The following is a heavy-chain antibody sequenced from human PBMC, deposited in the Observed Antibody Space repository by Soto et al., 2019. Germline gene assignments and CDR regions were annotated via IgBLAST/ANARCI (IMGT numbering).Heavy chain of an antibody. Sequence: ASVKVSCKASGYTFTSYGISWVRQAPGQGLEWMGWISAYNGNTNYAQKLQGRVTMTTDTSTSTAYMELRSLRSDDTAVYYRARVPPYYDFWSPNGMDVWGQGTTVTVSS. CDR3: ARVPPYYDFWSPNGMDV. V-gene: IGHV1-18*01. J-gene: IGHJ6*02. CDR2: ISAYNGNT. D-gene: IGHD3-3*01. CDR1: GYTFTSYG.